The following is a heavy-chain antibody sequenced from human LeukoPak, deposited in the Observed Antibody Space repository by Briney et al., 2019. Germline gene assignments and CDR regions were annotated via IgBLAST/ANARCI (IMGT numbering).Heavy chain of an antibody. CDR3: ACLLLWFGETFDY. D-gene: IGHD3-10*01. CDR1: GFTFSSYS. V-gene: IGHV3-48*01. J-gene: IGHJ4*02. CDR2: ISSSSSTI. Sequence: GGSLRLSCAASGFTFSSYSMNWVRQAPGKGLEWVSYISSSSSTIYYVDSVKGRFTISRDNAKNSLYLQMNSLRAEDTAVYYCACLLLWFGETFDYWGQGTLVTVSS.